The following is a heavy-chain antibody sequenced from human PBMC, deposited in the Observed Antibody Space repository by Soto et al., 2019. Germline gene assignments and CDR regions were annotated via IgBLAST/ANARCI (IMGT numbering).Heavy chain of an antibody. Sequence: TLSLTCTVSGGSISSYYWSWIRQPPGKGLEWIGYIYYSGSTNYNPSLKSRVTISVDTSKNQFSLKLSSVTAADTAVYYCARDLRWFGESTRAFDIWGQGTMVTVSS. CDR3: ARDLRWFGESTRAFDI. CDR2: IYYSGST. V-gene: IGHV4-59*01. CDR1: GGSISSYY. J-gene: IGHJ3*02. D-gene: IGHD3-10*01.